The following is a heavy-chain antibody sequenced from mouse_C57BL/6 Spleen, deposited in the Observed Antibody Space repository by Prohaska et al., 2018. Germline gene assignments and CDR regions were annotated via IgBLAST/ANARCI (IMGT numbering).Heavy chain of an antibody. V-gene: IGHV7-3*01. CDR1: GFTFTDYY. Sequence: EVKLVESGGGLVQPGGSLSLSCAASGFTFTDYYMSWVRQPPGKALEWLGFIRNKANGYTTEYSASVKGRFTISRDNSQSILYLQMNALRAEDSATYYCARFPGGAMDYWGQGTSVTVSS. J-gene: IGHJ4*01. CDR2: IRNKANGYTT. CDR3: ARFPGGAMDY.